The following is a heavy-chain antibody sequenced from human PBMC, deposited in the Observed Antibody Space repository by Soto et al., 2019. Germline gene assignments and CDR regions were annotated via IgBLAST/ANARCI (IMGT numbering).Heavy chain of an antibody. Sequence: GASVKECCKVSRYTLTGLSLCWVRQAPRKRLEWMGWINAGNGNTKYSQKCQGRVTITRDTSASTAYMELSSLRSEDTAVYYCARDRITYYDILTGWVDYYYYGMDVWGKGTTVTVSS. CDR3: ARDRITYYDILTGWVDYYYYGMDV. CDR2: INAGNGNT. CDR1: RYTLTGLS. V-gene: IGHV1-3*01. D-gene: IGHD3-9*01. J-gene: IGHJ6*04.